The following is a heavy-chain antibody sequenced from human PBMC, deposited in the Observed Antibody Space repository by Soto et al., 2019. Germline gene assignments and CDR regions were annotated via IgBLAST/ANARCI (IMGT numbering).Heavy chain of an antibody. CDR3: ATEYYGSGSYGEDYYYYMDV. Sequence: ASVKVSCKVSGYTLTELSMHWVRQAPGKGLEWMGGFDPEDGETIYAQKFQGRVTMTEDTSTDTAYMELSSLRSEDTAVYYCATEYYGSGSYGEDYYYYMDVWGKGTTVTVSS. CDR1: GYTLTELS. J-gene: IGHJ6*03. D-gene: IGHD3-10*01. CDR2: FDPEDGET. V-gene: IGHV1-24*01.